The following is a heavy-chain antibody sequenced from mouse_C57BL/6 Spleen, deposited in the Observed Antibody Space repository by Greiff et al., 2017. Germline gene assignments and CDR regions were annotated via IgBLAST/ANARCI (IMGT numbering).Heavy chain of an antibody. CDR2: IDPETGGT. CDR3: TRPLYGRSRFAY. V-gene: IGHV1-15*01. J-gene: IGHJ3*01. D-gene: IGHD1-1*01. CDR1: GYTFTDYE. Sequence: QVQLQQSGAELVRPGASVTLSCKASGYTFTDYEMHWVKQTPVHGLEWIGAIDPETGGTAYNQKFKGKAILTADKSSSTAYMELRSLTSEDSAVYYCTRPLYGRSRFAYWGQGTLVTVSA.